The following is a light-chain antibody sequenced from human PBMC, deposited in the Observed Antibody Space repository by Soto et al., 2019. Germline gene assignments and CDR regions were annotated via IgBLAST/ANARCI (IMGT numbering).Light chain of an antibody. Sequence: EIVLSQSPGTLCLSPGERATLXWRASQSVSSSYLAWYQQKPGQAPRLLIYDASSRATGIPDRFSGSGSGTDFTLTISRLEPEDFAVYYCQQYGTAPWTFGQGTKVDIK. CDR3: QQYGTAPWT. V-gene: IGKV3-20*01. J-gene: IGKJ1*01. CDR1: QSVSSSY. CDR2: DAS.